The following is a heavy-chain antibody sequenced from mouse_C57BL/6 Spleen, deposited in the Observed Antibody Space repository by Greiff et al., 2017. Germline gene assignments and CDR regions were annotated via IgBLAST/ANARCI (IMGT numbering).Heavy chain of an antibody. D-gene: IGHD1-1*01. Sequence: EVQLQQSGPELVKPGASVKISCKASGYSFTDYNMNWVKQSNGKSLEWIGVINPNYGTTSYNQKFKGKATLTVDQSSSTAYMQLNSLTSEDSAVYYCASEATVVASYYFDYWGQGTSVTVSS. CDR3: ASEATVVASYYFDY. CDR2: INPNYGTT. J-gene: IGHJ4*01. V-gene: IGHV1-39*01. CDR1: GYSFTDYN.